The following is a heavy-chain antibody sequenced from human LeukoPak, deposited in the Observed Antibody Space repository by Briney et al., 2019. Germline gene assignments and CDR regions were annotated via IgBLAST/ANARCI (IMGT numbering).Heavy chain of an antibody. CDR3: ARRGYYDSTGYFDY. D-gene: IGHD3-22*01. V-gene: IGHV4-4*02. Sequence: PSETLSLTCTVSGGSISGDNWWSWVRQPPGKGLEWIGEIYHRGITNNNPSLKSRVTISVDRSNNQFSLKLNSVTAADTAFYYCARRGYYDSTGYFDYWGQGALVTVSS. CDR1: GGSISGDNW. CDR2: IYHRGIT. J-gene: IGHJ4*02.